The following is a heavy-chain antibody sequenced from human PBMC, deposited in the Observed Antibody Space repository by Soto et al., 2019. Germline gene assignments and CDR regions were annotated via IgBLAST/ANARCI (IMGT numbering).Heavy chain of an antibody. D-gene: IGHD3-3*01. V-gene: IGHV3-23*01. CDR3: AKDLITIFGVVPYYFDY. J-gene: IGHJ4*02. CDR2: ISGSGGST. CDR1: GFTFSSYA. Sequence: GGSLRLSCAASGFTFSSYAMSWVRQAPGKGLEWVSAISGSGGSTYYADSVKGRFTISRDNSKNTLYLQMTSLRAEDTAVYYCAKDLITIFGVVPYYFDYWGQGTLVTVSS.